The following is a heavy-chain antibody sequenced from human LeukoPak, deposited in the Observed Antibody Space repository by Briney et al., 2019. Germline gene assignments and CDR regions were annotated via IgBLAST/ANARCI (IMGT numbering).Heavy chain of an antibody. D-gene: IGHD6-6*01. V-gene: IGHV1-2*02. Sequence: ASVKVSCKASGYTFTGYYMHWVRQAPGQGLEWMGWINPNSGGTNYAQKFQGRVTMTRDTSTSTVYMELSSLRSEDTAVYYCARDIDSSGPQSLNYYYYMDVWGKGTTVTVSS. CDR1: GYTFTGYY. CDR3: ARDIDSSGPQSLNYYYYMDV. CDR2: INPNSGGT. J-gene: IGHJ6*03.